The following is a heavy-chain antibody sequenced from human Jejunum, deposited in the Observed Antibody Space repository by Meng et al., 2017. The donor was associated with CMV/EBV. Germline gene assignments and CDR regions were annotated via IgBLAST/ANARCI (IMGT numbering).Heavy chain of an antibody. V-gene: IGHV3-11*01. CDR2: ISPFGGTM. J-gene: IGHJ4*02. CDR1: GFRFSDYY. Sequence: GSLRLSCETYGFRFSDYYMSWVRQAPGKGLEWLSYISPFGGTMYYADSVKGRFTISRDNAKNSLFLHMNGLTAEDTGVYYCASYVYWGQGTRVTVSS. CDR3: ASYVY. D-gene: IGHD3-16*01.